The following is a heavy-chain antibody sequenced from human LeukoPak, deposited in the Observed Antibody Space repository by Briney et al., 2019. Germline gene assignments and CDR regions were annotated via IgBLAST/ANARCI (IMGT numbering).Heavy chain of an antibody. CDR2: ISGSGGST. Sequence: PGGSLRLSCAASGFTFSSYVMSWVRQAPGKGLEWVSAISGSGGSTYYADSVKGRFTISRDNSKNTLYLQMNSLRAEDTAVHYCAKALYYDSSGYYYHLYDYWGQGTLVTVS. CDR1: GFTFSSYV. J-gene: IGHJ4*02. CDR3: AKALYYDSSGYYYHLYDY. D-gene: IGHD3-22*01. V-gene: IGHV3-23*01.